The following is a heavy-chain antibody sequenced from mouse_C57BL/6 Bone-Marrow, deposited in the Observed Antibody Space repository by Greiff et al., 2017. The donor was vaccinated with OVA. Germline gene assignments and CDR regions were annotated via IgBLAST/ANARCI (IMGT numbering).Heavy chain of an antibody. CDR1: GFNIKNTY. Sequence: VQLQQSVAELVRPGASVKLSCTASGFNIKNTYMHWVKQRPEQGLEWIGRIDPANGNTKYAPKFQGKATITADTSSNTAYLQLSSLTSEDTAIYYCFSYYYGSSPYWYFDVWGTGTTVTVSS. CDR3: FSYYYGSSPYWYFDV. J-gene: IGHJ1*03. D-gene: IGHD1-1*01. CDR2: IDPANGNT. V-gene: IGHV14-3*01.